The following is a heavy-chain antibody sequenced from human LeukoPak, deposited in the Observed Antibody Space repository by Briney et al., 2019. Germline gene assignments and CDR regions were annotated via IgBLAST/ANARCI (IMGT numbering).Heavy chain of an antibody. V-gene: IGHV4-61*02. J-gene: IGHJ5*02. D-gene: IGHD3-10*01. Sequence: PSETLSLTCTVPGGSISSGRHYWSWIRQSAGKGLEWIGRVYYSGSTNYNPSLKSRVTMSVDTSNNYFSLNLSSVTAADTAVYYCARDQDYGSGSYYNWFDPWGQGTLVTVSS. CDR3: ARDQDYGSGSYYNWFDP. CDR1: GGSISSGRHY. CDR2: VYYSGST.